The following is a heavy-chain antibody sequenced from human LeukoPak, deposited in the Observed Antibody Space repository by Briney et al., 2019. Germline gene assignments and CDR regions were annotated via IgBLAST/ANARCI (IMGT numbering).Heavy chain of an antibody. CDR2: ISGSGGST. J-gene: IGHJ6*03. Sequence: PGGSLRLSCAASGFTFSSYGMSWVRQAPGKGLEWVSAISGSGGSTYYADSVKGRFTISRDNSKNTLYLQMNSLRAEDTAVYYCAKGSASKYYYYMDVWGKGTTVTISS. D-gene: IGHD3-10*01. CDR3: AKGSASKYYYYMDV. V-gene: IGHV3-23*01. CDR1: GFTFSSYG.